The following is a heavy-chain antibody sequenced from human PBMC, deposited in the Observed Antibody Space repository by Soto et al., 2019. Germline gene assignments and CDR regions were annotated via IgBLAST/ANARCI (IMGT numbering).Heavy chain of an antibody. J-gene: IGHJ4*02. CDR2: IIPIFGTA. Sequence: ASVKVSCKASGYTFTSYAMHWVRQAPGQGLEWMGGIIPIFGTANYAQKFQGRVTITADESTSTAYMELSSLRSEDTAVYYCARSPGTDHSSSYYWGQGTLVTVSS. CDR1: GYTFTSYA. V-gene: IGHV1-69*13. CDR3: ARSPGTDHSSSYY. D-gene: IGHD6-6*01.